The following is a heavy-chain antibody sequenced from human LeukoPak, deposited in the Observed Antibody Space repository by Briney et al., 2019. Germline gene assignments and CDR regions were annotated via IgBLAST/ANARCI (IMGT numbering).Heavy chain of an antibody. V-gene: IGHV4-34*01. D-gene: IGHD2-8*02. J-gene: IGHJ4*02. CDR3: ARAEDIILPFDY. CDR2: INHSGST. Sequence: SETLSLTCAVYGGSFSGYYWSWIRQPPGKGLEWIGEINHSGSTNYNPSLKSRVTISVDTSKNQFSLKLSSVTAADTAVYYCARAEDIILPFDYWGQGTLVTVSS. CDR1: GGSFSGYY.